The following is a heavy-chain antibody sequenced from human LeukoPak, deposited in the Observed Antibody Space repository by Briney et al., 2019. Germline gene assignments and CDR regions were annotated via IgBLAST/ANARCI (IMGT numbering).Heavy chain of an antibody. CDR1: GYSFTSYW. Sequence: PGGSLRLSCKGSGYSFTSYWIAWVRQMPAKGLEWMGIIYPGDSDTRYSPSFQGQVTISADKSISTAYLQWSSLKASDTAIYYCARQDAGSFDVWGQGTKVTVSP. CDR2: IYPGDSDT. V-gene: IGHV5-51*01. CDR3: ARQDAGSFDV. J-gene: IGHJ3*01.